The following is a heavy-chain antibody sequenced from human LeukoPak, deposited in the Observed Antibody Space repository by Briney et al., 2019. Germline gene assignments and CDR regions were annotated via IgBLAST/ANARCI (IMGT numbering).Heavy chain of an antibody. V-gene: IGHV3-11*01. Sequence: PGGSLRLSCAASGFTFSDYCMNWIRQAPGKGLEWVSYTSRSGGTIYYADSVKGRFTISRDNAKNSLYLQMNSLRAEDTAVYYCAKDWGFSRVIGMDVWGQGTTVTVSS. CDR2: TSRSGGTI. CDR1: GFTFSDYC. D-gene: IGHD2-2*01. J-gene: IGHJ6*02. CDR3: AKDWGFSRVIGMDV.